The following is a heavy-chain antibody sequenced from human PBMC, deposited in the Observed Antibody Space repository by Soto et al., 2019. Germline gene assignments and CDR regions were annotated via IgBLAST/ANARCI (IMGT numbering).Heavy chain of an antibody. V-gene: IGHV1-69*13. Sequence: SVKVSCKASGGTFSSYAISWVRQAPGQGLEWMGGIIPIFCTANYAQKFQGRVTITADESTSTAYMELSSLRSEDTAVYYCARDSMGVVIVRSPNYYYYGMDVWGQGTTVTVSS. D-gene: IGHD3-3*01. CDR1: GGTFSSYA. J-gene: IGHJ6*02. CDR2: IIPIFCTA. CDR3: ARDSMGVVIVRSPNYYYYGMDV.